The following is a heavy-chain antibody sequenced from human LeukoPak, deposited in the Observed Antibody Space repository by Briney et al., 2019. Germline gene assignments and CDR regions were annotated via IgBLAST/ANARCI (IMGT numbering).Heavy chain of an antibody. CDR1: GFTFSDYW. V-gene: IGHV3-74*01. Sequence: GGALRLSCAASGFTFSDYWMHWVRQAAGKGLVWVSRINGEGRSTNYADSVKGRFTISRDNARNTLYLQMNSLRAEDTAVYYCARCRGYYDSSGYHISSFDLWGQGTMISVSS. D-gene: IGHD3-22*01. CDR3: ARCRGYYDSSGYHISSFDL. J-gene: IGHJ3*01. CDR2: INGEGRST.